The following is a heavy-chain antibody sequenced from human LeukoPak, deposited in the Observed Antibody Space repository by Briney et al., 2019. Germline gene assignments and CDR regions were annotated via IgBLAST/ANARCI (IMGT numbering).Heavy chain of an antibody. V-gene: IGHV3-23*01. CDR1: GFIFSSYA. Sequence: GRSLRLSCAASGFIFSSYAMTWVRQAPGRGLEWVSTISGSDGSTYYADSVKGRFTISRDNSKNTLYLQMNSLRAEDTAVYYCARRSNWSPDYWGQGTLVTVSS. CDR3: ARRSNWSPDY. CDR2: ISGSDGST. J-gene: IGHJ4*02. D-gene: IGHD6-13*01.